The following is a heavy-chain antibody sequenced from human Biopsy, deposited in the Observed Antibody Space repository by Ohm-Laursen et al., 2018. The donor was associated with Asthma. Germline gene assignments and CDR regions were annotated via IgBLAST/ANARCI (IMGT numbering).Heavy chain of an antibody. CDR2: IGVYNGNT. CDR1: GYTFNSAG. CDR3: ARAVDYSHYYGIDV. J-gene: IGHJ6*02. Sequence: SSVKVSCKASGYTFNSAGITWVRQAPGQGLEGMGWIGVYNGNTKVAQKLQDRVTMITDTSTSTAYMELRSLRSDDTAVYFCARAVDYSHYYGIDVWGQGTTVTVS. D-gene: IGHD3-10*01. V-gene: IGHV1-18*01.